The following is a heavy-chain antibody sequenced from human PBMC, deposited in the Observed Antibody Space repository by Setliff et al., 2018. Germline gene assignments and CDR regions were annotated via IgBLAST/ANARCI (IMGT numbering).Heavy chain of an antibody. D-gene: IGHD3-10*01. V-gene: IGHV3-23*01. CDR3: ARVGGSGSYIYYFDY. CDR1: GFTFSNYA. J-gene: IGHJ4*02. Sequence: GGSLRLSCAASGFTFSNYAMSWVRQAPGKGLEWVSGISGSGGNTSYADSVKGRFTISRDNSKNTLYLQMNSLRAEDTAVYYCARVGGSGSYIYYFDYWGQGTLVTVSS. CDR2: ISGSGGNT.